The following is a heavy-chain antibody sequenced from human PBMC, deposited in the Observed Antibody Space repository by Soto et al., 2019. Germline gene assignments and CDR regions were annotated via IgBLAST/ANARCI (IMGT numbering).Heavy chain of an antibody. J-gene: IGHJ5*02. D-gene: IGHD6-6*01. CDR3: ARHRARNWVDP. Sequence: QLQLQESGPGLVKPSETLSLTCIVSGGSISSSSYYWGWIRQPPGKGLEWIGSIYYSGSTYYNPSLKSRVTISVDTSKNQFSLKLSSVTAADTAGFYCARHRARNWVDPWGQGTLVTVSS. CDR2: IYYSGST. CDR1: GGSISSSSYY. V-gene: IGHV4-39*01.